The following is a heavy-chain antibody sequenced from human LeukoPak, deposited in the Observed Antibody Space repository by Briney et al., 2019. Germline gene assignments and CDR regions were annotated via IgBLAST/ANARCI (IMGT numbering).Heavy chain of an antibody. CDR2: IWFDGSDR. J-gene: IGHJ4*02. Sequence: GRSLTLSCAASGFPCNSYGMHWVRQAPGKGLEWVAVIWFDGSDRNYADSVKGRFTISRDNSKNTLYLHMNSLRAEDTAVYYCVRGREGSRWSLSYWGQETLVAVSS. CDR1: GFPCNSYG. D-gene: IGHD6-13*01. V-gene: IGHV3-33*01. CDR3: VRGREGSRWSLSY.